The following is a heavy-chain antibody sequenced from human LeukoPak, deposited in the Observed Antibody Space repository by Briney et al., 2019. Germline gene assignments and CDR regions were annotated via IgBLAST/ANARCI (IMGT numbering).Heavy chain of an antibody. D-gene: IGHD2-15*01. CDR2: INPASGGT. CDR3: AGAARYDAFDV. CDR1: GYTFSGYY. V-gene: IGHV1-2*02. J-gene: IGHJ3*01. Sequence: AASVKVSCKASGYTFSGYYIHWVRPAAGQGLEWMGWINPASGGTNFAQKFQGRVTMTRDTAYMELHRLTSDDTAVYYCAGAARYDAFDVWGQGTIVTVSA.